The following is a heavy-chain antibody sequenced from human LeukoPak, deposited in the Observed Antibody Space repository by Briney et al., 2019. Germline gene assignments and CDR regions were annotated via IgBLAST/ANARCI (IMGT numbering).Heavy chain of an antibody. CDR3: ARSYDSSGYYYVY. J-gene: IGHJ4*02. CDR2: ISHSGST. V-gene: IGHV4-34*01. Sequence: PSETLSLTCAVYGGSFSGYYWSWIRQPPGKGLEWIGEISHSGSTNYNPSLKSRVTISVDTSKNQFSLKLSSVTAADTAVYYCARSYDSSGYYYVYWGQGTLVTVSS. CDR1: GGSFSGYY. D-gene: IGHD3-22*01.